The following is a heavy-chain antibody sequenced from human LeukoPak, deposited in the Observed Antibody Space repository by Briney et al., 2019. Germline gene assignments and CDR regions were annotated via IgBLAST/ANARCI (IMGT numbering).Heavy chain of an antibody. CDR2: ISSGGGTT. V-gene: IGHV3-23*01. CDR3: ANAVCTTSSCSGFYGMDV. CDR1: AFTFSTYA. D-gene: IGHD2-2*01. Sequence: QPGGSLRLSCAASAFTFSTYAMNWVRQAPGKGLEWVSSISSGGGTTYYADSVKGRFTIPRDNSKNTLYLQMNSLRPEDTAMYYCANAVCTTSSCSGFYGMDVWGQGTTVAVSS. J-gene: IGHJ6*02.